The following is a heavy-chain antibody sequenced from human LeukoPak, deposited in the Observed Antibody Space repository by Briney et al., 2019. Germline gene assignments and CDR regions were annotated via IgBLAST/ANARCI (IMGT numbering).Heavy chain of an antibody. CDR2: IIPILGIA. V-gene: IGHV1-69*04. J-gene: IGHJ6*02. CDR1: GYTFTNYD. D-gene: IGHD2-21*02. Sequence: ASVKVSCKTSGYTFTNYDINWVRQAPGQGLEWMGRIIPILGIANYAQKFQGRVTITADKSTSTAYMELSSLRSEDTAVYYCARPMFGGDCYSDCLRYYYGMDVWGQGTTVTVSS. CDR3: ARPMFGGDCYSDCLRYYYGMDV.